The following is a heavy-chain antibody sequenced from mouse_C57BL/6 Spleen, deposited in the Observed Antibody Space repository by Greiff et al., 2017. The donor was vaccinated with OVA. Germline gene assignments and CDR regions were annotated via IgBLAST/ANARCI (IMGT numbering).Heavy chain of an antibody. D-gene: IGHD1-1*01. V-gene: IGHV1-52*01. CDR2: IDPSDSET. J-gene: IGHJ4*01. CDR1: GYTFTSYW. CDR3: ARGYYGSSYVGAMDY. Sequence: QVQLQQSGAELVRPGSSVKLSCKASGYTFTSYWMHWVKQRPIQGLEWIGNIDPSDSETHYNQKFKDKATLTVDKSSSTAYMQLSSLTSEDSAVYYCARGYYGSSYVGAMDYWGQGTSVTVSS.